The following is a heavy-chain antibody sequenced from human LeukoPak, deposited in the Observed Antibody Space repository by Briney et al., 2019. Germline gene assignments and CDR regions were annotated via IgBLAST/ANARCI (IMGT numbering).Heavy chain of an antibody. CDR3: ARDSRDGYNFRYFDY. V-gene: IGHV3-23*01. CDR1: GFTFDDYA. D-gene: IGHD5-24*01. J-gene: IGHJ4*02. CDR2: ISGSDGST. Sequence: GGSLRLSCAASGFTFDDYAMHWVRQAPGKGLEWVSAISGSDGSTFYADSVKGRFTISRDNSKNTLYLQMNSLRAEDTAVYYCARDSRDGYNFRYFDYWGQGTLVTVSS.